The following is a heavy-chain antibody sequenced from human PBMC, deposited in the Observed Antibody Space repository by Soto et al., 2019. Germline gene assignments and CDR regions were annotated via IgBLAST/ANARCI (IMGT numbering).Heavy chain of an antibody. CDR1: GGSISSSNW. V-gene: IGHV4-4*02. J-gene: IGHJ5*02. CDR2: IYHSGST. Sequence: SETLSLTCAVSGGSISSSNWWSWVRHPPGKGLEWIGEIYHSGSTNYNPSLKSRVTISVDKSKNQFSLKLSSVTAADTAVYYCARDYMVRGVMRWFDPWGQGTLVTVS. CDR3: ARDYMVRGVMRWFDP. D-gene: IGHD3-10*01.